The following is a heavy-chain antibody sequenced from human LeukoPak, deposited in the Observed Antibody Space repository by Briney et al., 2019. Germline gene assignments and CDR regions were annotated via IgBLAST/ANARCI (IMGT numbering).Heavy chain of an antibody. CDR1: GFTFSSYA. D-gene: IGHD1-26*01. Sequence: PGGSLRLSCSASGFTFSSYAMYWVRQAPGKGLEYVSTISSTGGSTYYADSVKGRFTISRDNAKNTLYLQMSSLRPEDTAVYYCVNMERDYWGREPWSPSPQ. CDR2: ISSTGGST. J-gene: IGHJ4*02. CDR3: VNMERDY. V-gene: IGHV3-64D*09.